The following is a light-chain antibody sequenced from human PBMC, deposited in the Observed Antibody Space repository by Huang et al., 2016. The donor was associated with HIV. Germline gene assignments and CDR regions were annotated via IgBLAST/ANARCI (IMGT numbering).Light chain of an antibody. CDR2: AAS. Sequence: DIQMTQSPSSLSASVGDRVTITCRASQSINTYLNWYQKKPGKAPNLLISAASSLHSGFPSRFSGSGSGTDFTLTISSLQPEDFATYYCQQSFSTPPTFGQGTNLDIK. V-gene: IGKV1-39*01. CDR3: QQSFSTPPT. CDR1: QSINTY. J-gene: IGKJ2*01.